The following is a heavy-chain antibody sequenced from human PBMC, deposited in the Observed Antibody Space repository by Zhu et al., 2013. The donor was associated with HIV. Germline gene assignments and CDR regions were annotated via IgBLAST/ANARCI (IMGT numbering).Heavy chain of an antibody. CDR1: GYRFTGYY. J-gene: IGHJ4*02. CDR2: INPNSGAT. D-gene: IGHD3-22*01. Sequence: QVQLVQSGAEVRRPGASVKVSCKASGYRFTGYYLHWVRQAPGQGLEWMGWINPNSGATRSAQKFLGRVTMTRDTSISTAYMELSRLTSDDTAVYYCARVNVVSRPESKYYYDSTGYSHDYWGQGTLVSVSS. CDR3: ARVNVVSRPESKYYYDSTGYSHDY. V-gene: IGHV1-2*02.